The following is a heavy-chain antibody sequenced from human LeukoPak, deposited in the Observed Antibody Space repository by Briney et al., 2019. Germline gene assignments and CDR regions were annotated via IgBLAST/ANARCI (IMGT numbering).Heavy chain of an antibody. V-gene: IGHV4-34*01. CDR1: GGSFSGYY. CDR2: INHSGST. D-gene: IGHD6-13*01. CDR3: ASHQQQLARGWFDP. Sequence: SETLSLTCAVHGGSFSGYYWSWIRQPPGKGLEWIGEINHSGSTNYNPSLKSRVTISVDTSKNQFSLKLSSVTAADTAVYYCASHQQQLARGWFDPWGQGTLVTVSS. J-gene: IGHJ5*02.